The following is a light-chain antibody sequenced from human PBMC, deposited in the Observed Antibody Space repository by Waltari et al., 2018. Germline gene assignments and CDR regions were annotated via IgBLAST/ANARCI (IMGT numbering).Light chain of an antibody. CDR3: QYYFLYSRG. J-gene: IGKJ2*03. CDR1: ESIGDW. CDR2: RAS. V-gene: IGKV1-5*03. Sequence: DIQMTQFPSTLSASVVDRVTITCRASESIGDWMAWYQQEPGKAPKLLIYRASTLQSDVPSRFSGSGSGTEFTLTISSLQPDDFGTYYCQYYFLYSRGFGQGTKLEIK.